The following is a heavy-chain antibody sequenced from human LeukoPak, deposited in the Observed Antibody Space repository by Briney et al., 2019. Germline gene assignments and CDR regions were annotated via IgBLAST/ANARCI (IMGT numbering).Heavy chain of an antibody. Sequence: GGSLRLSCAASGFTFSDYYMSWIRQAPGKGLEWVSYISSSGSTIYYADSVKGRFTISRDNAKNSLYLQMNSLRAEDTAVYYCAKARCSSTSCYAGYFDYWGQGTLVTVSS. J-gene: IGHJ4*02. CDR3: AKARCSSTSCYAGYFDY. D-gene: IGHD2-2*01. CDR1: GFTFSDYY. V-gene: IGHV3-11*01. CDR2: ISSSGSTI.